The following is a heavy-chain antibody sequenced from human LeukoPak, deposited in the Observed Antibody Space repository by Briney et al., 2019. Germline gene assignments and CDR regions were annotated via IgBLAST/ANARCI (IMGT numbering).Heavy chain of an antibody. Sequence: KPGESLKISCSGSGYSFISYWIGWVRQMPGKGLEWLGIIFPGDSDTRYSPSFQGQVTISADKSITTAYLQWSSLQASDTTMYYCARLPSTGQAFDYWGQGTLVTVSS. V-gene: IGHV5-51*01. CDR2: IFPGDSDT. J-gene: IGHJ4*02. CDR3: ARLPSTGQAFDY. D-gene: IGHD7-27*01. CDR1: GYSFISYW.